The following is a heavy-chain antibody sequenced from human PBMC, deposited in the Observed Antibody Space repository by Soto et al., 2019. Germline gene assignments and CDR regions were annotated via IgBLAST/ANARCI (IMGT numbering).Heavy chain of an antibody. Sequence: QVQLQESGPGLVKPSETLSLTCTVSGGSIRDYYWSWIRQPPGKGLEWIGYMSYIGSTNYNPSLKSRVTISVATSKNQFSLKLSSVTAADTAVDYCARQYNWNYGWFDPWGLGTLVIVSS. D-gene: IGHD1-7*01. CDR1: GGSIRDYY. CDR3: ARQYNWNYGWFDP. V-gene: IGHV4-59*08. J-gene: IGHJ5*02. CDR2: MSYIGST.